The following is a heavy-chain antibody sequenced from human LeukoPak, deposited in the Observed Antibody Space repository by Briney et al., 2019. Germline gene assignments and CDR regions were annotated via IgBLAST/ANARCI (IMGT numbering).Heavy chain of an antibody. V-gene: IGHV3-74*01. CDR3: VRDKVLTAIVTGDFDY. J-gene: IGHJ4*02. CDR2: INSDVSSI. CDR1: GFTFSSYW. D-gene: IGHD5-18*01. Sequence: GGSLRLSCAASGFTFSSYWMHWVRQAPGKGLVWVSRINSDVSSISYADSVKGRFTISRDNAKNTLYLQMNSLRAEDTAVYYCVRDKVLTAIVTGDFDYWGQGTLVTVSS.